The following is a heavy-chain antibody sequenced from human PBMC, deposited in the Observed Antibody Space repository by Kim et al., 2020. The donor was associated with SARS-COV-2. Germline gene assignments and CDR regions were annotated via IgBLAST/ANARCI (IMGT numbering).Heavy chain of an antibody. CDR3: TTDSGFLGIGMDV. CDR2: IKRKIDGGTT. J-gene: IGHJ6*02. CDR1: GFTFTNAW. D-gene: IGHD3-3*01. Sequence: GGSLRLSCAVSGFTFTNAWMSWVRQAPGKGLEWVGRIKRKIDGGTTDYATAVKGRFTISRDDSKNTLYVQMNSLKTEDTAVYYCTTDSGFLGIGMDVWGQGTTVTVSS. V-gene: IGHV3-15*01.